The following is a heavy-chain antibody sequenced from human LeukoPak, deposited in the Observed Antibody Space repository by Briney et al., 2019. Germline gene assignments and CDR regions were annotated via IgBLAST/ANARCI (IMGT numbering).Heavy chain of an antibody. CDR2: INPNSGGT. J-gene: IGHJ4*02. D-gene: IGHD6-19*01. V-gene: IGHV1-2*02. Sequence: ASVKVSCKASGYTFTGYYMHWVRQAPGQGLEWMGWINPNSGGTSYAQKLQGRVTMTRDTSISTAYMELSSLRSDDTAVYYCARQGSSGWYLFDYWGQETLVTVSS. CDR3: ARQGSSGWYLFDY. CDR1: GYTFTGYY.